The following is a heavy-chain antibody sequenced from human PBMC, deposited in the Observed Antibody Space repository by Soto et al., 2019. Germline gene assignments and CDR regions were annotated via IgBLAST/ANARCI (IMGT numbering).Heavy chain of an antibody. Sequence: SETLSLTCTVSGGSISSYYWSRIRQPPGKGLEWIGYIYHSGSTYYNPSLKSRVTISVDRSKNQFSLNLSSVTAADTAVYYCARVPGPWGQGTLVTVSS. CDR3: ARVPGP. J-gene: IGHJ5*02. CDR2: IYHSGST. D-gene: IGHD3-10*01. V-gene: IGHV4-59*12. CDR1: GGSISSYY.